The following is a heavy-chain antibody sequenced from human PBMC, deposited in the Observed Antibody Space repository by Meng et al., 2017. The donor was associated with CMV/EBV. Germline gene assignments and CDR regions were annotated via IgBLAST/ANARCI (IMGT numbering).Heavy chain of an antibody. CDR1: GFTFDDYA. D-gene: IGHD3-9*01. CDR3: AKVHDILTGYYDY. J-gene: IGHJ4*02. CDR2: ISWNSGSI. V-gene: IGHV3-9*01. Sequence: GGSLRLSCAASGFTFDDYAMHWVRQAPGKGLEWVSGISWNSGSIGYADSVKGRFTISRDNAKNSLYPQMNSLRAEDTALYYCAKVHDILTGYYDYWGQGTLVTVSS.